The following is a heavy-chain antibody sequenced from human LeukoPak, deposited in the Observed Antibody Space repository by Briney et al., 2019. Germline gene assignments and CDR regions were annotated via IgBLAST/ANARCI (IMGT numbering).Heavy chain of an antibody. V-gene: IGHV3-23*01. CDR2: ISGSGGST. J-gene: IGHJ4*02. Sequence: GGTLRLSCAASGFTFSSYGMSWVRQAPGKGLEWVSAISGSGGSTYYADSVKGRFTISRDNSKNTLYLQMNSLRAEDTAVYYCAKVIVGATHLPTPTGYWGQGTLVTVSS. D-gene: IGHD1-26*01. CDR3: AKVIVGATHLPTPTGY. CDR1: GFTFSSYG.